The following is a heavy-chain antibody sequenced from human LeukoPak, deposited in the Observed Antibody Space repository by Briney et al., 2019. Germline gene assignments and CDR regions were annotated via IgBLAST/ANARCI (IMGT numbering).Heavy chain of an antibody. V-gene: IGHV1-18*01. Sequence: GASVKVSCKASGYTFTSYGISWVRQAPGQGLEWMGWISAYNSNTKYAQKLQGRVTMTTDTSTSTAYMELRSLRFDDTAVYYCARDRRGPGQQLATRWFDPWGQGTLVTVSS. D-gene: IGHD6-13*01. CDR1: GYTFTSYG. CDR3: ARDRRGPGQQLATRWFDP. J-gene: IGHJ5*02. CDR2: ISAYNSNT.